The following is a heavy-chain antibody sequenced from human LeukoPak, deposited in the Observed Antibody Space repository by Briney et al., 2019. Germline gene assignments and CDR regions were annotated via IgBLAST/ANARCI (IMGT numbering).Heavy chain of an antibody. CDR2: ISGSGGST. J-gene: IGHJ4*02. V-gene: IGHV3-23*01. Sequence: PGGSLRLSCAASGFTFSSYALSWVRQAPGKGLELVSAISGSGGSTYYADSVKGRFTISRDNSKNTLYLQMNSLRAEDTAVYYCAKVGPGISAPFDYWGQGTLVTVSS. D-gene: IGHD6-13*01. CDR3: AKVGPGISAPFDY. CDR1: GFTFSSYA.